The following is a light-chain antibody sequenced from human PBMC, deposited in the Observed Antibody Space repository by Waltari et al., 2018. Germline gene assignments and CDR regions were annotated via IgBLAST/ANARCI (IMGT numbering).Light chain of an antibody. CDR1: LSTGSEKNY. V-gene: IGKV4-1*01. Sequence: LSTGSEKNYVGWDQEEPGQPPKVLIYWASTREYGVPDRFSGRGSGTDFPPTIRNLQAEDVAGYDWKQEYRRRTFGQGTKVEIK. J-gene: IGKJ1*01. CDR2: WAS. CDR3: KQEYRRRT.